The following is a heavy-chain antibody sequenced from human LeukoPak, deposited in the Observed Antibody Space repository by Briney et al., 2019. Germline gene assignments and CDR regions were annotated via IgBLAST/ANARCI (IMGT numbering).Heavy chain of an antibody. V-gene: IGHV1-69*05. J-gene: IGHJ3*02. CDR3: ARDQDVGRITMIEYAFDI. CDR2: IIPIFGTA. Sequence: SVKVSCKASGGTFSSYAISWVRQAPGQGLEWMGRIIPIFGTANYAQKFQGRVTITTDESSSTAYMELSSLRSEDTAVYYCARDQDVGRITMIEYAFDIWGQGTMVTVSS. D-gene: IGHD3-22*01. CDR1: GGTFSSYA.